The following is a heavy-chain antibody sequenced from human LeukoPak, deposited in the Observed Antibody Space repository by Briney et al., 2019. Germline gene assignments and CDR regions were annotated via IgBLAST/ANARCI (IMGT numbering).Heavy chain of an antibody. CDR3: ARDSVVPAADDAFDI. CDR2: IYTSGST. Sequence: SETLSLTCTVSGXSISSYYWSWIRQPAGKGLEWIGRIYTSGSTNYNPSLKSRVTMSVDTSKNQFSLKLSSVTAADTAVYYCARDSVVPAADDAFDIWGQGTMVTVSS. J-gene: IGHJ3*02. V-gene: IGHV4-4*07. CDR1: GXSISSYY. D-gene: IGHD2-2*01.